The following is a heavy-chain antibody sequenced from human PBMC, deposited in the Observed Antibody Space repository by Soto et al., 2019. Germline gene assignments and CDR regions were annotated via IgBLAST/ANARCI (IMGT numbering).Heavy chain of an antibody. CDR3: TSDTFGDRDS. CDR2: IDPYETGI. D-gene: IGHD2-21*01. Sequence: EVQLVESGGGLVQPGGSLRLSCAASGFAFSSYWMHWVRQAPGKGLVWVSRIDPYETGITYAESVQGRFTISRDNAKNPLHLQMTSQRAEDTDVYYCTSDTFGDRDSWGQGTLVTVSS. V-gene: IGHV3-74*01. J-gene: IGHJ4*02. CDR1: GFAFSSYW.